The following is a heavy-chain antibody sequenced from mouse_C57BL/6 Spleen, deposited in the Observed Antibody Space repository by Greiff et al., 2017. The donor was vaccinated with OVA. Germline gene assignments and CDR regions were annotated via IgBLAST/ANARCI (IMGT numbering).Heavy chain of an antibody. Sequence: EVKLVESGGGLVQPGGSLSLSCAASGFTFTDYYMSWVRPPPGKALAWLGFIRNKANGYPTEYSASGKGRFTISRENSQSILYLQRNALRAEDSATYYCARLHYDYDYDFDYWGQGTTLTVSS. J-gene: IGHJ2*01. CDR2: IRNKANGYPT. D-gene: IGHD2-4*01. CDR3: ARLHYDYDYDFDY. CDR1: GFTFTDYY. V-gene: IGHV7-3*01.